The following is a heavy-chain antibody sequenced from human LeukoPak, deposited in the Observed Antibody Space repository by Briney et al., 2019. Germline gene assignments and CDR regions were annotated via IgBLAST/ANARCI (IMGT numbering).Heavy chain of an antibody. D-gene: IGHD2/OR15-2a*01. CDR3: ARLSSTQLSFDY. J-gene: IGHJ4*02. CDR2: IYFRGST. CDR1: GGSISSGDYY. V-gene: IGHV4-30-4*08. Sequence: SETLSLTCGVSGGSISSGDYYWSWIRQTPGKGLEWIGYIYFRGSTYYSASLKSRASISRDTSKNQFSLNLYSVTAADTAVYYCARLSSTQLSFDYWGQGTLVTVSS.